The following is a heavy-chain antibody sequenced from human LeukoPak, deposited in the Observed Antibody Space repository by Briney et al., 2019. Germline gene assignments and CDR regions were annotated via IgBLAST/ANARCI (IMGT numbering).Heavy chain of an antibody. D-gene: IGHD4-11*01. J-gene: IGHJ6*02. Sequence: PSETLSLTCTVSGGSIRSSYYYWGWIRQPPGKGLEWIGYIYYSGSTYYNPSLKSRVTISVDTSKNQFSLKLSSVTAADTAVYYCARGLTVTAEKVYYYYGMDVWGQGTTVTVSS. CDR2: IYYSGST. CDR1: GGSIRSSYYY. CDR3: ARGLTVTAEKVYYYYGMDV. V-gene: IGHV4-30-4*08.